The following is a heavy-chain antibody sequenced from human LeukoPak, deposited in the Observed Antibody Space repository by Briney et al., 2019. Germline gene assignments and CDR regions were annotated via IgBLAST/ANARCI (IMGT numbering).Heavy chain of an antibody. D-gene: IGHD5-18*01. CDR2: IWYDGSNK. J-gene: IGHJ3*01. Sequence: PGGSLRLSCAASGFTFSSYGMHWVRQAPGKGLEWVAVIWYDGSNKYYADSVKGRFTISRDNSKNTLYLQMNSLRAEDTAVYYCAREGRGYSYGYTLFWGQGTMVTVSS. V-gene: IGHV3-33*08. CDR1: GFTFSSYG. CDR3: AREGRGYSYGYTLF.